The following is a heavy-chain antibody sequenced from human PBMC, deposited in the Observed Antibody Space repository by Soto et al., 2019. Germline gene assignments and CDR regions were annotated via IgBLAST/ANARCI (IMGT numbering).Heavy chain of an antibody. CDR2: ISWNSGSI. CDR1: GFTFDDYA. J-gene: IGHJ4*02. Sequence: GGSLRLSCAASGFTFDDYAMHWVRQAPGKGLEWVSGISWNSGSIGYADSVKGRFTISRDNAKNSLYLQMNSLRAEDTALYYCAKDIFTYYDILTGYSSFDYWGQGTLVTVSS. CDR3: AKDIFTYYDILTGYSSFDY. D-gene: IGHD3-9*01. V-gene: IGHV3-9*01.